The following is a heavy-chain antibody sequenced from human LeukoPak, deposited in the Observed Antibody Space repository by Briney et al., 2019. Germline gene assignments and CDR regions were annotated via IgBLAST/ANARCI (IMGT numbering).Heavy chain of an antibody. Sequence: GGSLRLSCAASGFTFSSYEMDWVRQAPGKGLEWVSYISIDGKTIHYADFVKGRFTISRDNAKNSVYLQMNSLRVEDTAIYYCASLWELIGSWGQGTLVTVSS. D-gene: IGHD1-26*01. CDR1: GFTFSSYE. V-gene: IGHV3-48*03. CDR3: ASLWELIGS. CDR2: ISIDGKTI. J-gene: IGHJ4*02.